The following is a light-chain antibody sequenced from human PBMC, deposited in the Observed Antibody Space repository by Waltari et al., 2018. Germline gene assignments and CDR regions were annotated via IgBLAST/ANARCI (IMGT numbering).Light chain of an antibody. V-gene: IGKV1-5*01. J-gene: IGKJ2*01. CDR3: QQSYKAPYT. Sequence: DIQMTQSPSTLSASVGDRVTITCRASQSISSGLAWYQQKPGKAPKLLIYDASSLGSGVPSRFSGTGSGTEFTLTISSLQLEDLATYYCQQSYKAPYTFGQGTNVEIK. CDR1: QSISSG. CDR2: DAS.